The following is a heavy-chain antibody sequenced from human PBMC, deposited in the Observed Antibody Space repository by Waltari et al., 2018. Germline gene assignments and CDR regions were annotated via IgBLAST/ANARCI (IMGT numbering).Heavy chain of an antibody. Sequence: QVQLVQSGAEVKKPGASVKVSCKASGYTFTGYYMHWVRQAPGQGLEWMGGIIPIFGTANYAQKFQGRVTITTDESTSTAYMELSSLRSEDTAVYYCARDLLGVPFWGQGTLVTVSS. V-gene: IGHV1-69*01. D-gene: IGHD3-3*01. CDR1: GYTFTGYY. CDR2: IIPIFGTA. J-gene: IGHJ4*02. CDR3: ARDLLGVPF.